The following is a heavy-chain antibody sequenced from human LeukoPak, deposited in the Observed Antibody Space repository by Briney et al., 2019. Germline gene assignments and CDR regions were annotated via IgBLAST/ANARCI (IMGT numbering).Heavy chain of an antibody. Sequence: GGSLRLSCAASGFTFSSYAMTWVRQPPGQGLEWVSGISTTGSGTYYADSVQGRFTISRDNSNNTLYLLMNSLRAEDTALYYCVFGLQLLFNPFFDYWGQGALVTVSA. CDR3: VFGLQLLFNPFFDY. J-gene: IGHJ4*02. V-gene: IGHV3-23*01. CDR2: ISTTGSGT. CDR1: GFTFSSYA. D-gene: IGHD2-2*01.